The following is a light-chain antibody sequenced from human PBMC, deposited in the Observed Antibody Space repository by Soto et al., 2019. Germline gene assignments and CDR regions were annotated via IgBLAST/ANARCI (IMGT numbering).Light chain of an antibody. CDR1: QSISSW. CDR2: DAS. CDR3: QEYTTYSRT. Sequence: DIQMTQSPSTLSASVGDRDTITCRASQSISSWLAWYQQKPGKAPKVLIYDASTLESGVPSRFSGGGSGTEFTLTITCLQPDDFATYYCQEYTTYSRTFGQGTKVEVK. V-gene: IGKV1-5*01. J-gene: IGKJ1*01.